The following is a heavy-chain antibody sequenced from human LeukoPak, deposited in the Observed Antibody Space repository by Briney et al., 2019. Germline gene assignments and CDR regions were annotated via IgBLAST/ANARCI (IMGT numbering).Heavy chain of an antibody. CDR1: GFTFSSDA. CDR3: AKVAGSRPYYYYYYMDV. CDR2: ISGSGGST. J-gene: IGHJ6*03. Sequence: GGSLRLSCAASGFTFSSDAMSWVRQAPGKGLEWVSAISGSGGSTYYADSVKGRFTISRDNSKNSLYLQMNSLRAEDTAVYYCAKVAGSRPYYYYYYMDVWGKGTTVTVSS. V-gene: IGHV3-23*01.